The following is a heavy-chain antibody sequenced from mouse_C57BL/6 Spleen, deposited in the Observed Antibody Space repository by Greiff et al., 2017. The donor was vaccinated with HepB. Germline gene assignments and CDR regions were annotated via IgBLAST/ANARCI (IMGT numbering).Heavy chain of an antibody. Sequence: QVQLQQSEAELVKPGASVKISCKASGYAFSSYWMNWVKQRPGKGLEWIGQIYPGDGDTNYNGKFKGKATLTADKSSSTAYMQLSSLTSEDSAVYFCARPLITTVSMDYWGQGTSVTVSS. J-gene: IGHJ4*01. CDR3: ARPLITTVSMDY. CDR1: GYAFSSYW. D-gene: IGHD1-1*01. CDR2: IYPGDGDT. V-gene: IGHV1-80*01.